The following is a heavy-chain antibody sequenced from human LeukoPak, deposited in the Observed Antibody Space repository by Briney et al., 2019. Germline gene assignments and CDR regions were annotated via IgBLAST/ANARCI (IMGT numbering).Heavy chain of an antibody. CDR2: ISGSGGST. CDR3: ARSRSGDSYFDY. V-gene: IGHV3-23*01. Sequence: GGSLRLSCAASGFTFSSYAMSWVRQAPGKGLEWVSAISGSGGSTYYADSVKGRFTISRDNSKNTLYLQMNGLRAEDTAVYYCARSRSGDSYFDYWGQGTLVTVSS. CDR1: GFTFSSYA. D-gene: IGHD4-17*01. J-gene: IGHJ4*02.